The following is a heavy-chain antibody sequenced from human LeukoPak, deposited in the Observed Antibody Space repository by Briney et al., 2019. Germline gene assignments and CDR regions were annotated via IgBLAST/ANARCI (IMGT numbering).Heavy chain of an antibody. CDR3: AALSGYSGYDWFSHFDY. V-gene: IGHV4-59*05. Sequence: VSLRLSCAASGFTFSTYYMNWIRQPPGKGLEWIGSIYYSGSTYYNPSLKSRVTISVDTSKNQFSLSLSSVTAADTAVYYCAALSGYSGYDWFSHFDYWGQGTLVTVSS. D-gene: IGHD5-12*01. J-gene: IGHJ4*02. CDR1: GFTFSTYY. CDR2: IYYSGST.